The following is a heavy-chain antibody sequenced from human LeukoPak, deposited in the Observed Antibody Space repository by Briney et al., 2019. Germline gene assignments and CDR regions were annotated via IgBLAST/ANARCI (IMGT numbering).Heavy chain of an antibody. V-gene: IGHV3-30*04. CDR2: ISYDGSNK. J-gene: IGHJ4*02. CDR1: GFTFSSYA. Sequence: GGSLRLSCAASGFTFSSYAMHWVRQAPGKGLEWVAVISYDGSNKYYADSVKGRFTISRDNSKNTLYLQMNSLRAEDTAVYYCARDPEDTAMADYWGQGTLATVSS. CDR3: ARDPEDTAMADY. D-gene: IGHD5-18*01.